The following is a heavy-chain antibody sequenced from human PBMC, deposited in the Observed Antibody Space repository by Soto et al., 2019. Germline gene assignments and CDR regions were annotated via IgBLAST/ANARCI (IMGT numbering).Heavy chain of an antibody. CDR3: TRDAQQLANYGMDV. D-gene: IGHD6-13*01. CDR2: LWARGNYA. V-gene: IGHV3-33*01. J-gene: IGHJ6*02. Sequence: QVRLVESGGNVVQPGRSLRLSCATSGFNFNYHGMHWVRQAPGKGLEWVAHLWARGNYAYYAYSVKGRFTISSDQSTNTLYLQMNSLGAEDTAVYYCTRDAQQLANYGMDVWGQGTTVTVSS. CDR1: GFNFNYHG.